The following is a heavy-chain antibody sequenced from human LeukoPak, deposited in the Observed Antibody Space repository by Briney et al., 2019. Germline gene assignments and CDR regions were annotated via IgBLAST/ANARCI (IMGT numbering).Heavy chain of an antibody. D-gene: IGHD3-22*01. Sequence: SETLSLTCTVSGGSISSYYWSWIRQPPGKGLEWIGYIYYSGSTNYNPSLKSRVTISVDTSKNQFSLKLSSVTAADTAVYYCARLSYYDSSGYSHPLFDYWGQGTLVTVSS. CDR1: GGSISSYY. J-gene: IGHJ4*02. CDR3: ARLSYYDSSGYSHPLFDY. V-gene: IGHV4-59*08. CDR2: IYYSGST.